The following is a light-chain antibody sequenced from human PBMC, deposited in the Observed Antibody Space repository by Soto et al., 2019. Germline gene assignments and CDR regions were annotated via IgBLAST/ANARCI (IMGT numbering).Light chain of an antibody. Sequence: IVMTAALATLSVFPGETATLTCRAIQSVTSNLAWYQQKPGQAPRLLIYGASTRATGIPARFSGSGPGTEFTSTTGTVQAEDFSVCHSQQYSNWSRLTCGGGTTV. CDR2: GAS. CDR1: QSVTSN. CDR3: QQYSNWSRLT. J-gene: IGKJ4*01. V-gene: IGKV3-15*01.